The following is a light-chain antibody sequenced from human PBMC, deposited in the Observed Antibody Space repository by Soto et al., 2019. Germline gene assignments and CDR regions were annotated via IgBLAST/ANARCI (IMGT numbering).Light chain of an antibody. CDR2: RNN. CDR3: AAWDDSLSGYV. Sequence: PARTSPPSASGTPGQRVTISCSGSSSNIGSNYVYWYQQLPGTAPKLLIYRNNQRPSGVPDRFSGSKSGTSASLAISGLRSEDEADYYCAAWDDSLSGYVFGTGTKVTVL. V-gene: IGLV1-47*01. J-gene: IGLJ1*01. CDR1: SSNIGSNY.